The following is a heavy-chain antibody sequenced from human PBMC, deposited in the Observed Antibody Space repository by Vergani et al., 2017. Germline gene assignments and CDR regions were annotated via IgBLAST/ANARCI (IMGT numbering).Heavy chain of an antibody. CDR1: GFTFTSYA. J-gene: IGHJ4*02. V-gene: IGHV3-23*01. Sequence: EVQLLESGGGLLQPGGSLRLSCAASGFTFTSYAMSWVRQAPGKGLEWVSAISGSGDSTYYADSVKGRFTISRDNSKNTLYLQMNSLRAEDTAVYYCAKWNKRYQLRFVYWCQGAMVIISS. CDR3: AKWNKRYQLRFVY. D-gene: IGHD2-2*01. CDR2: ISGSGDST.